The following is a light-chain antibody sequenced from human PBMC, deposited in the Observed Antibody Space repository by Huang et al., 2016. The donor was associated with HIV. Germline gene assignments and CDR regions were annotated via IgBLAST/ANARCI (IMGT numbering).Light chain of an antibody. Sequence: DIQMTQSPSSLSASVGDRVTITCRASQSIVTFLNWYQQNPGKSPKLLVYASSSLQSWVPSRFSGSRSVTDFTLTISSLQPEGFSTYYCQQSYNAPFTFGQGTKVETK. J-gene: IGKJ1*01. CDR3: QQSYNAPFT. CDR1: QSIVTF. CDR2: ASS. V-gene: IGKV1-39*01.